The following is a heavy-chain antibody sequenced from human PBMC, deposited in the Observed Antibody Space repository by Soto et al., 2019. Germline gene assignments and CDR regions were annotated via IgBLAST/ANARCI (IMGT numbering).Heavy chain of an antibody. CDR1: GASITSTTYF. J-gene: IGHJ4*02. V-gene: IGHV4-39*01. CDR3: AKNLPRTGRFDY. CDR2: IYYSGKT. Sequence: AETLSLTCTVSGASITSTTYFWAWIRQPPGKGLEWVGSIYYSGKTHCNPSLKSRTTISVDRSRNQFSLQVSSVTAADAAVYYCAKNLPRTGRFDYWGQGTVVTVSS.